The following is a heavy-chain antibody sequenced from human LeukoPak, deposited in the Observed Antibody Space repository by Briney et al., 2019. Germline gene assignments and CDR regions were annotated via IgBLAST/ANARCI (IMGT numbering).Heavy chain of an antibody. CDR3: ARDLARSGWSAGSEQ. Sequence: SETLSLTCTVSGGSISSYYWSWIRQPAGKGLEWIGRIYTSGSTNYNPSLKSRVTMSVDTSKNQFSLKLSSVTAADTAVYYCARDLARSGWSAGSEQWGQGTLVTVSS. V-gene: IGHV4-4*07. D-gene: IGHD6-19*01. CDR1: GGSISSYY. J-gene: IGHJ4*02. CDR2: IYTSGST.